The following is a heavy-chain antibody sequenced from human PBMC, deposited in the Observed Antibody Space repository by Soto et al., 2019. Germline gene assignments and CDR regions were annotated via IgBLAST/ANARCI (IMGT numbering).Heavy chain of an antibody. Sequence: ASVKVSCKASGYIFINYYIHWVRQAPGQGLEWIGIINPNGGSTNYAQKFRGRVTMARDTSTSTVYMDLSSLRSDDMAVYYCASGRGSHCSGGRCYPVWGYWGKGTLVTVSS. CDR1: GYIFINYY. V-gene: IGHV1-46*01. D-gene: IGHD2-15*01. J-gene: IGHJ4*02. CDR3: ASGRGSHCSGGRCYPVWGY. CDR2: INPNGGST.